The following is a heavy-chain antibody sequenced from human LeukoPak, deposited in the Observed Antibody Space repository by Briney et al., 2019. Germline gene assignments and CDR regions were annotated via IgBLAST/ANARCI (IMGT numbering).Heavy chain of an antibody. CDR2: ISYSGST. CDR1: ADSFSSSRYY. CDR3: ARLNYYDNSGYYTQPKFDY. D-gene: IGHD3-22*01. V-gene: IGHV4-39*01. Sequence: SETLSLTCAVSADSFSSSRYYWSRIRQPPGKGLEWIGTISYSGSTYYNPSLKSRVTISVDTSKNQFSLKLTSVSAADTAVYFCARLNYYDNSGYYTQPKFDYWGQGTLVTVSS. J-gene: IGHJ4*02.